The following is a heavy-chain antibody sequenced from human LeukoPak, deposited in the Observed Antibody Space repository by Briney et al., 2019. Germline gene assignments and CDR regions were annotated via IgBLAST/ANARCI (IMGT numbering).Heavy chain of an antibody. V-gene: IGHV4-39*07. J-gene: IGHJ4*02. CDR2: IYYSGST. D-gene: IGHD3-16*01. CDR1: GGSISSSSYY. Sequence: SETPSLTCTVSGGSISSSSYYWGWIRQPPGKGLEWIGSIYYSGSTYYNPSLKSRVTISVDTSKNQFSLKLSSVTAADTAVYYCARDGPGGNIDYWGQGTLVTVSS. CDR3: ARDGPGGNIDY.